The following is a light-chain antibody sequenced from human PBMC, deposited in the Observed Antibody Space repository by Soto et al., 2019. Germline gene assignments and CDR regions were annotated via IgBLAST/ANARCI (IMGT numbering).Light chain of an antibody. CDR3: QQYSRSPHT. CDR2: GAS. CDR1: QSVSTSY. Sequence: EIELTQSPGTLSLSPGERATLSCRASQSVSTSYLGWYQQKPGQAPSLLIYGASSRATGIPYRFSGSGSGTDFILTISRLEPDDFAAYYCQQYSRSPHTFGEGTKLEIK. J-gene: IGKJ2*01. V-gene: IGKV3-20*01.